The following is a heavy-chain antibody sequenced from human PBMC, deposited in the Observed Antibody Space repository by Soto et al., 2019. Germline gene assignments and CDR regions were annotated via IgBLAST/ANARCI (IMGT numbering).Heavy chain of an antibody. D-gene: IGHD5-18*01. CDR3: AKFGMATAKRSPPYYIDY. J-gene: IGHJ4*02. V-gene: IGHV3-23*01. CDR1: GFTFTSYG. CDR2: VSGSGGSA. Sequence: GGSLRLSCAASGFTFTSYGVNWVRQAPGKGLEWVSGVSGSGGSAYYADSVKGRFTFSRDNSKNTLYLQMNSLRAEDTAVYYCAKFGMATAKRSPPYYIDYWGQGALVTVSS.